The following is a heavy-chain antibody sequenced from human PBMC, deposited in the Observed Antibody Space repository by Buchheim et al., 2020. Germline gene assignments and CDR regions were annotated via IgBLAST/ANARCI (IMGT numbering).Heavy chain of an antibody. V-gene: IGHV4-39*07. D-gene: IGHD1-7*01. CDR2: IYYSGST. J-gene: IGHJ4*02. Sequence: QLQLQESGPGLVKPSETLSLTCSVSGGSISRTIYYWGWIRQPPGKGLEWIGYIYYSGSTYYNPSLKSRVTFSVDTSKNQFFLQLSSMTAADTAVYYCARDQLGTTAFDYWGQGIL. CDR3: ARDQLGTTAFDY. CDR1: GGSISRTIYY.